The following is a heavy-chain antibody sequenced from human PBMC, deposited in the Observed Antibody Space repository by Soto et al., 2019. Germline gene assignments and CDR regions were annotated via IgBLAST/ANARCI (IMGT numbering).Heavy chain of an antibody. V-gene: IGHV3-30-3*01. D-gene: IGHD3-10*01. Sequence: GGSLRLSCAASGFTFSSYAMHWVRQAPGKGLEWVAVISYDGSNKYYADSVKGRFTISRDNSKNTLYLQMNSLRAEDTAVYYCARDVFRFGTQAPYYFDNWGQGTLVTVSS. J-gene: IGHJ4*02. CDR2: ISYDGSNK. CDR1: GFTFSSYA. CDR3: ARDVFRFGTQAPYYFDN.